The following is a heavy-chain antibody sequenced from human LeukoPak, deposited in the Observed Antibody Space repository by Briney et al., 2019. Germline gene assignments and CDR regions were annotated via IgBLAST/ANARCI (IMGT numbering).Heavy chain of an antibody. CDR2: ISSSSSTI. Sequence: PGGSLRLSCAASGFTFSSYSMNWVRQAPGKGLEWVSYISSSSSTIYYADSVKGRFTISRDNAKNSPYLQMNSLRAEDTAVYYCASFGIAAAYWGQGTLVTVSS. CDR1: GFTFSSYS. D-gene: IGHD6-13*01. V-gene: IGHV3-48*04. J-gene: IGHJ4*02. CDR3: ASFGIAAAY.